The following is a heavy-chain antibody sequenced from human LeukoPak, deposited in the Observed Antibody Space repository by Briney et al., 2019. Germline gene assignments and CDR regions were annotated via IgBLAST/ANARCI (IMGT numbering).Heavy chain of an antibody. J-gene: IGHJ6*03. D-gene: IGHD3-22*01. CDR1: GGTFSSYA. V-gene: IGHV1-69*06. CDR2: IIPIFGTA. Sequence: SVKVSCKASGGTFSSYAISWVRQAPGQGLEWMGGIIPIFGTANYAQKFQGRVTITADKSTSTAYMELSSLRSEDTAVYYCARSGYYYDSSGNYYYYMDVWGKGTTVTISS. CDR3: ARSGYYYDSSGNYYYYMDV.